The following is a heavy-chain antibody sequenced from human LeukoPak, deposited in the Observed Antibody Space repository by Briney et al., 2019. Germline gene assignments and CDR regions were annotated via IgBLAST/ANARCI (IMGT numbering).Heavy chain of an antibody. J-gene: IGHJ5*02. CDR3: ARDRKVNWFDP. V-gene: IGHV4-61*02. CDR2: IYTSGST. CDR1: GGSISSGSYY. Sequence: SETLSLTCTVSGGSISSGSYYWSWIRQPAGKGLEWIGRIYTSGSTSYNPSLKSRVTISVDTSKNQFSLKLSSVTAADTAVYYCARDRKVNWFDPWGQGTLVTVSS.